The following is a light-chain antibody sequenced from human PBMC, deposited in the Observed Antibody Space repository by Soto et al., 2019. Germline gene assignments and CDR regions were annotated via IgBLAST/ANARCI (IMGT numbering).Light chain of an antibody. J-gene: IGLJ2*01. CDR2: DAT. V-gene: IGLV2-14*03. CDR3: SSYISSTTLVV. Sequence: QSVLTQAASVSGSPGQSITISCTGTSSDIGYNYISWYQQHPGKAPKLMIFDATNRPSGVSNRFSGSKSANTASLTISGLQAEDEADYYCSSYISSTTLVVFGGGTKVTVL. CDR1: SSDIGYNY.